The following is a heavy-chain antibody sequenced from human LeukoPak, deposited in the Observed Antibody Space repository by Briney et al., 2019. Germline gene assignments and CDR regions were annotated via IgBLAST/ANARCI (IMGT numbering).Heavy chain of an antibody. CDR2: MNPNTGDT. Sequence: GASVKVSCKASGYSFSGYDINWVRQAAGQGLEWIGRMNPNTGDTDYAQRFRDRATLTRYTSISTAYLELSNLRSDDTAVYYCARGPVGFDPWGQGTLVTVSS. CDR3: ARGPVGFDP. CDR1: GYSFSGYD. J-gene: IGHJ5*02. V-gene: IGHV1-8*01.